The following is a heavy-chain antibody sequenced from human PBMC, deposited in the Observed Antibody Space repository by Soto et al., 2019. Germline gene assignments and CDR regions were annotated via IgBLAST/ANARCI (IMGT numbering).Heavy chain of an antibody. J-gene: IGHJ6*02. CDR1: AGSISSGDYS. CDR2: IYHSGST. D-gene: IGHD6-19*01. V-gene: IGHV4-30-2*01. Sequence: SETLSLTGALSAGSISSGDYSWSWLRQPPGKGLEWIGYIYHSGSTYYKPSLKSRVAISVDRSKNQCSLKLSSVTAEVAAVYYCARGGTVSGTPYYYVMDVWGQGTTVTVS. CDR3: ARGGTVSGTPYYYVMDV.